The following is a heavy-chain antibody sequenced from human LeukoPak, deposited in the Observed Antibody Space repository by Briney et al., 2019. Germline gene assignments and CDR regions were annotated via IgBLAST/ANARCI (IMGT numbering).Heavy chain of an antibody. Sequence: PSETLSLTCTVSGGSINSYYWSWIRQPAGKGLEWIGRIYTSGSSNYNPSLKSRVTVSVDTSKNQFSLRLTSVTAADTAVYYCARAAYGDYRYYYFYLDVWGKGTTVTVS. CDR1: GGSINSYY. CDR3: ARAAYGDYRYYYFYLDV. J-gene: IGHJ6*03. V-gene: IGHV4-4*07. D-gene: IGHD4-17*01. CDR2: IYTSGSS.